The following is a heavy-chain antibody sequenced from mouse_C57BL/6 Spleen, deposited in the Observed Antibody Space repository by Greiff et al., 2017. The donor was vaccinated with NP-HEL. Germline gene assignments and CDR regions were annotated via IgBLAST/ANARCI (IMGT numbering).Heavy chain of an antibody. CDR1: GFTFSSYA. V-gene: IGHV5-4*03. CDR3: ARNNYATYYSDY. D-gene: IGHD1-3*01. Sequence: DVMLVESGGGLVKPGGSLKLSCAASGFTFSSYAMSWVRQTPEKRLEWVATISDGGSYTYYPDNVQGRFTISRDNARNNLYLQMSHLKSEDTARYYCARNNYATYYSDYWGQGTTLTVSS. J-gene: IGHJ2*01. CDR2: ISDGGSYT.